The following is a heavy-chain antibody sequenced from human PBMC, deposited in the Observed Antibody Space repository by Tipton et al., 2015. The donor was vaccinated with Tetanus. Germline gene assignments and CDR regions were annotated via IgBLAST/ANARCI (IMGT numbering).Heavy chain of an antibody. CDR1: GGSISDKKYY. D-gene: IGHD5-18*01. CDR2: IYFQGGT. CDR3: ARHLYGYWFDP. V-gene: IGHV4-39*01. Sequence: TLSLTCTVSGGSISDKKYYWGWIRQPPGKGLEWIASIYFQGGTYYNPALRSRVTIAVDTAQNFFSLRLTSVTAADTAVYYCARHLYGYWFDPWGQGALVTVSS. J-gene: IGHJ5*02.